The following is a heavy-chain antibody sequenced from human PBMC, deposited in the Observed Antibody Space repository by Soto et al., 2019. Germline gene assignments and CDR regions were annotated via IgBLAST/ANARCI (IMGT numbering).Heavy chain of an antibody. CDR3: ARGGAYYYDSSGYGYYGMDF. CDR2: IYHSGST. Sequence: SETLSLTCAVSGGSISRGGYSWSWIRQPPGKGLEWIGYIYHSGSTYYNPSLKSRVTISVDRSKNQFSLKLSSVTAADTAVYYCARGGAYYYDSSGYGYYGMDFWGQGTTVTVSS. D-gene: IGHD3-22*01. J-gene: IGHJ6*02. V-gene: IGHV4-30-2*01. CDR1: GGSISRGGYS.